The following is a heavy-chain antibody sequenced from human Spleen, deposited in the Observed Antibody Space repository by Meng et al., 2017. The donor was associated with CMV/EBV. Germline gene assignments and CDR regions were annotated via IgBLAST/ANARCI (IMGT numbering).Heavy chain of an antibody. CDR1: GYTFTSYY. V-gene: IGHV1-2*02. Sequence: ASVKVSCKASGYTFTSYYMHWVRQAPGQGLEWMGWINVNTGSTNYAQNFQGRVTMTRDTSITTVYMELSRLRSDDTAVFYCARFHGGRPFDYWGQGTLVTVSS. CDR3: ARFHGGRPFDY. CDR2: INVNTGST. J-gene: IGHJ4*02.